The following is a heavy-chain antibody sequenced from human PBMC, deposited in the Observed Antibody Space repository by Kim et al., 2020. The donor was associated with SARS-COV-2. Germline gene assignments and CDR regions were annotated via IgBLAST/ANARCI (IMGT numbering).Heavy chain of an antibody. Sequence: YYADPVKGRFTISRDNAKNSLYLQMNSLRAEDTAVYYCARSGSYFGAFDIWGQGTMVTVSS. D-gene: IGHD1-26*01. CDR3: ARSGSYFGAFDI. V-gene: IGHV3-21*01. J-gene: IGHJ3*02.